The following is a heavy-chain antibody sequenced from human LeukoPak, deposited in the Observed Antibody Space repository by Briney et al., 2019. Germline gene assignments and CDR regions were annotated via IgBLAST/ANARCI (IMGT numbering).Heavy chain of an antibody. J-gene: IGHJ4*02. CDR2: ISYDGSNK. V-gene: IGHV3-30*18. CDR3: AKDRTTTSNLKDIVVVVAAPGD. D-gene: IGHD2-15*01. CDR1: GFTFSSYG. Sequence: PGGSLRLSCAASGFTFSSYGMHWVRQAPGKGLEWVAVISYDGSNKYYADSVKGRFTISRDNSKNTLYLQMNSLRAEDTAVYYCAKDRTTTSNLKDIVVVVAAPGDWGQGTLVTVSS.